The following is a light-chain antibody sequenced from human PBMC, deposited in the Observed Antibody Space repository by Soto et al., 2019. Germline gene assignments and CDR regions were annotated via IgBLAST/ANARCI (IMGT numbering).Light chain of an antibody. Sequence: QSVLTQPPSASGTPGQRVTISCSGSSSNIGSNTVNWYQQLPGTAPKLLIYSNNQRPSGVPDRFSGSKSGTSASLSISGLQSDDEADYYCAAWDDSLNVHYVFGTGTKLTVL. CDR2: SNN. V-gene: IGLV1-44*01. J-gene: IGLJ1*01. CDR3: AAWDDSLNVHYV. CDR1: SSNIGSNT.